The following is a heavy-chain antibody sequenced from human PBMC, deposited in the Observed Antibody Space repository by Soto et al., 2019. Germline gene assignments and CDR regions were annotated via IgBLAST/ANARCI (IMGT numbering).Heavy chain of an antibody. CDR2: ISSSGSTI. D-gene: IGHD3-22*01. V-gene: IGHV3-11*01. J-gene: IGHJ4*02. CDR1: GFTFSDYY. Sequence: QVQLVESGGGLVKPGGSLRLSCAASGFTFSDYYMSWIRQAPGKGLEWVSYISSSGSTIYYADSVKGRFTISRDNAKNSLYLQMNSLRGEDTAVYYCARVGGLIPTYYYDSIGYYGYWGQGTLVFVYS. CDR3: ARVGGLIPTYYYDSIGYYGY.